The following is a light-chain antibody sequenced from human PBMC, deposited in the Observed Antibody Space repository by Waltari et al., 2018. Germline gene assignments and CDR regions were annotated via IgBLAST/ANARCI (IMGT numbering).Light chain of an antibody. CDR2: KDN. CDR3: QSTDNSNTYLYWM. CDR1: TLTKQY. J-gene: IGLJ3*02. Sequence: SYDLTQPPSVSVSPGQTARIPRPGNTLTKQYAYWYQQKPGQAPVLVIYKDNERPSGIPERFSGSSSGTTVTLTISGVQAEDEADYYCQSTDNSNTYLYWMFGGGTKLTVL. V-gene: IGLV3-25*03.